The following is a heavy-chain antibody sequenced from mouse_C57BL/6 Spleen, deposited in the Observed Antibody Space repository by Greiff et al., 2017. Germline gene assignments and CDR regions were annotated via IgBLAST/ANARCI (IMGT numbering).Heavy chain of an antibody. D-gene: IGHD1-1*01. V-gene: IGHV7-3*01. CDR2: IRNKANGYTT. CDR1: GFTFTDYY. CDR3: ARSYYYGSSYGAMDY. J-gene: IGHJ4*01. Sequence: EVHLVESGGGLVQPGGSLSLSCAASGFTFTDYYMSWVRQPPGKALEWLGFIRNKANGYTTEYSASVKGRFTISRDNSQSILYLQMNALRAEDSATYYGARSYYYGSSYGAMDYWGKGTSVTVSS.